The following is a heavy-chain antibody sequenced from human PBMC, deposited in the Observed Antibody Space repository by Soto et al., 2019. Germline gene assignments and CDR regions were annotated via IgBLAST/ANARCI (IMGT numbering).Heavy chain of an antibody. D-gene: IGHD3-16*01. J-gene: IGHJ5*02. CDR2: IYHSGIT. V-gene: IGHV4-30-2*01. CDR1: GGSISSGGYS. CDR3: VRVIIGGGQYNWFDP. Sequence: QLQLQESGSGLVKPSQTLSLTCAVSGGSISSGGYSWSWIRQPPGKGLEWIGYIYHSGITYYNPSLQSRVNISVYRSKNQFSLKLSSVTAADTAVYYCVRVIIGGGQYNWFDPWGQGTLVTVSS.